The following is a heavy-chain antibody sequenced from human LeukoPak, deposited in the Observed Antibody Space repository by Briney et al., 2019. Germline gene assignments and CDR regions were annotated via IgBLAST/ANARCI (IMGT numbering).Heavy chain of an antibody. D-gene: IGHD4-11*01. J-gene: IGHJ4*02. V-gene: IGHV4-30-2*01. Sequence: PSQTLSLTCTVSGGSISSGGYYWSWIRQPPGKGLEWIGEINHGGSTNYNPSLKSRVTISVDTSKNQFSLKLSSVTAADTAVYYCARGVRTTVTTYYFDYWGQGTLVTVSS. CDR1: GGSISSGGYY. CDR2: INHGGST. CDR3: ARGVRTTVTTYYFDY.